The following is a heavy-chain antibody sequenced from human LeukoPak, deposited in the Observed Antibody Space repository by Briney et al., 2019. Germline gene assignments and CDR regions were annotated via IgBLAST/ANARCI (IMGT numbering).Heavy chain of an antibody. CDR3: ARSIAARQGSDY. J-gene: IGHJ4*02. D-gene: IGHD6-6*01. CDR2: VTAFNENT. CDR1: GFALTTYN. Sequence: GASVKVSCKASGFALTTYNIVWLRQAPGQGLEWVGWVTAFNENTHYSRKFQGRVTMTRDTSTSTAYMELRSLRSDDTAVYYCARSIAARQGSDYWGQGTLVTVSS. V-gene: IGHV1-18*01.